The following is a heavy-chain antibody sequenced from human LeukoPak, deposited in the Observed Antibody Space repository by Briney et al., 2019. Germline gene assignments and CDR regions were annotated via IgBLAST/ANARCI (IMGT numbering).Heavy chain of an antibody. CDR1: GFTFSRYG. Sequence: GGSLRLSCAASGFTFSRYGMHWVRQAPGKGLEWVANIDPDGTEKYFVDSVKDRFTISRDNAKNSLYLQMNSLRAEDTAVYYCARESGRFSFDYWGQGTLVTVSS. D-gene: IGHD1-26*01. J-gene: IGHJ4*02. CDR3: ARESGRFSFDY. CDR2: IDPDGTEK. V-gene: IGHV3-7*01.